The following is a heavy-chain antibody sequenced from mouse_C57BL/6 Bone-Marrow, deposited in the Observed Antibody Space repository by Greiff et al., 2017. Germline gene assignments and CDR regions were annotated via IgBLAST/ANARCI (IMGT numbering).Heavy chain of an antibody. D-gene: IGHD1-1*01. CDR3: ARWDYYGGFDY. Sequence: QVQLKQSGAELAKPGASVKLSCKASGYTFTSYWMHWVKQRPGQGLEWIGYLNPSSGYTKYNQKFKDKATLTEDKSSSAAYMRLSSLTYEDSAVYYCARWDYYGGFDYWGQGTTLTVSS. CDR1: GYTFTSYW. CDR2: LNPSSGYT. V-gene: IGHV1-7*01. J-gene: IGHJ2*01.